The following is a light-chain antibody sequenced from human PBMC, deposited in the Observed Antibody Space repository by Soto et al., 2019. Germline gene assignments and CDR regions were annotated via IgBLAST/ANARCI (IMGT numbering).Light chain of an antibody. CDR2: GAS. J-gene: IGKJ2*01. CDR3: QQYGRSPPFT. CDR1: QTVSSRY. Sequence: EIVLTHSPGTLSLSPGERATLSCRASQTVSSRYLARYQQKPGQAPRLLMYGASNRATGIPDRFSGSGSGTDFTLTISRLEPEDFAVYFCQQYGRSPPFTFGQGTKVEIK. V-gene: IGKV3-20*01.